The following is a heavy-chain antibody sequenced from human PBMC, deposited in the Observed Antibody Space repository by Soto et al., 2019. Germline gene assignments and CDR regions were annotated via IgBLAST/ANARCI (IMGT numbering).Heavy chain of an antibody. V-gene: IGHV1-18*04. CDR1: GYTFTSYG. CDR2: ISAYNGNT. Sequence: VASVKVSCKASGYTFTSYGISWVRQAPGQGXEWMGWISAYNGNTNYAQKLQGRVTMTTDTSTSTAYMELRSLRSDDTAVYYCASPGYCSSTSCYDYYYYGMDVWGQGTTVTVSS. CDR3: ASPGYCSSTSCYDYYYYGMDV. J-gene: IGHJ6*02. D-gene: IGHD2-2*01.